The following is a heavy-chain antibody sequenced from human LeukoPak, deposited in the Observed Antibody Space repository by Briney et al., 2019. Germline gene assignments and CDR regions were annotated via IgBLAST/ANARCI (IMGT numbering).Heavy chain of an antibody. CDR2: IYPGDSDT. CDR3: ARQAATQKPFHY. CDR1: GHSFTSYW. D-gene: IGHD6-13*01. V-gene: IGHV5-51*01. Sequence: GESLKISCKGSGHSFTSYWIAWVRQMPGKGLEWMGIIYPGDSDTIYSPSFQGQVTISADKSISTAYLQWSSLKASDTAMYYCARQAATQKPFHYWGQGTLVTVSS. J-gene: IGHJ4*02.